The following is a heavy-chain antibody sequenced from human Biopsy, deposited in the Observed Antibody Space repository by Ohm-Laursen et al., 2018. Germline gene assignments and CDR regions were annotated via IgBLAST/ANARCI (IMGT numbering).Heavy chain of an antibody. CDR2: IYYDGIT. Sequence: SETLSLTCAVPGYSVTNDYYWGWIRQPPGKGLEWIGNIYYDGITYYNPSLKSRVAMSVDTSKNQFSPRLTSVTAADTAVYYCARVGRAAPFDSWGQGTLVTVSS. CDR3: ARVGRAAPFDS. CDR1: GYSVTNDYY. V-gene: IGHV4-38-2*01. D-gene: IGHD6-13*01. J-gene: IGHJ4*02.